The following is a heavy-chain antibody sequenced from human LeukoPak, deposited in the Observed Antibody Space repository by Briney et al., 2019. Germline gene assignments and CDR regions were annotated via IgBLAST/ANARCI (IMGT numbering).Heavy chain of an antibody. CDR2: INHSGST. CDR3: ARDNLQQLAPFYYYYMDV. V-gene: IGHV4-34*01. CDR1: GGSFSGYY. Sequence: SETLSLTCAVYGGSFSGYYWSWIRQPPGKGLEWIGEINHSGSTNYNPSLKSRVTISVDTSKNQFSLKLSSVTAADTAVYYCARDNLQQLAPFYYYYMDVWGKGTTVTVSS. D-gene: IGHD6-13*01. J-gene: IGHJ6*03.